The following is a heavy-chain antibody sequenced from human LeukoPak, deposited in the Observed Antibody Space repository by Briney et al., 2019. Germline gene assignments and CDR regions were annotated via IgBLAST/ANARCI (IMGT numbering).Heavy chain of an antibody. D-gene: IGHD6-13*01. V-gene: IGHV3-66*01. CDR3: ARGYSSRPDAFDI. CDR1: GFTVSGNY. J-gene: IGHJ3*02. CDR2: IYSGGST. Sequence: GGSLRLSCAASGFTVSGNYMSWVRQAPGKGLEWVSVIYSGGSTYYADSVKGRFTISRDNSKNTLYLQMNSLRAEDTAVYYCARGYSSRPDAFDIWGQGTMVTVSS.